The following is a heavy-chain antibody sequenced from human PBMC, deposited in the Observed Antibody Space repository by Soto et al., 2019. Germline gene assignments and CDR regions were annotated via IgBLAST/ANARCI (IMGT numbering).Heavy chain of an antibody. J-gene: IGHJ4*02. D-gene: IGHD1-26*01. Sequence: HGQGLEWMGWISGYNGNTKDAEKLQGRVSMTTDASTSTAYMELRSLKSDDSAVYYCARERIVGATRVFDYWGQRSLDIVAS. CDR3: ARERIVGATRVFDY. CDR2: ISGYNGNT. V-gene: IGHV1-18*01.